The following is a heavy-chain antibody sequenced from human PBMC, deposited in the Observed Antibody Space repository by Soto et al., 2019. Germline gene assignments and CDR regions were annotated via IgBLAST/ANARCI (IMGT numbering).Heavy chain of an antibody. CDR3: ARTPPRFWSGYYPNWFDP. J-gene: IGHJ5*02. CDR1: GGSFSGYY. D-gene: IGHD3-3*01. Sequence: SETLSLTCAVYGGSFSGYYWSWIRQPPGKGLEWIGEINHSGSTNYNPSLKSRVTISVDTSKNQFSLKLSSVTAADTAVYYCARTPPRFWSGYYPNWFDPWGQGTLVTVSS. CDR2: INHSGST. V-gene: IGHV4-34*01.